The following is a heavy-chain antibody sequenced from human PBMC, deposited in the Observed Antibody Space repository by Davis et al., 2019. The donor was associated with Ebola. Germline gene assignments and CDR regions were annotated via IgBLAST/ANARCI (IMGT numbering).Heavy chain of an antibody. CDR2: IKQDGSEK. V-gene: IGHV3-7*03. J-gene: IGHJ6*02. CDR1: GFTFSSYE. D-gene: IGHD5-18*01. Sequence: GGSLRLSCAASGFTFSSYEMNWVRQAPGKGLEWVANIKQDGSEKYYVDSVKGRFTISRDNAKNSLYLQMNSLRAEDTAVYYCANIQLWFYYYGMDVWGQGTTVTVSS. CDR3: ANIQLWFYYYGMDV.